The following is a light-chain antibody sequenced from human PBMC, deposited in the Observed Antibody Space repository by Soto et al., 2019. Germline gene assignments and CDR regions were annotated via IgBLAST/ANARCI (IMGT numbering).Light chain of an antibody. CDR2: DAS. V-gene: IGKV1-5*01. CDR1: QSISSW. Sequence: DIQMTQSPSTLSASVGDRVTITCRASQSISSWLAWYQQKPGKAPKLLIYDASSLESGVPSRFSGSGSGTEFTLTISSLQPDDFATYYCQQYNSYLTFGQGTKADIK. J-gene: IGKJ1*01. CDR3: QQYNSYLT.